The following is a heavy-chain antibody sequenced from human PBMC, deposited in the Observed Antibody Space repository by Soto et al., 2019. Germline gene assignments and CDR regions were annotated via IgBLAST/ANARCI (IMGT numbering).Heavy chain of an antibody. V-gene: IGHV6-1*01. CDR2: TYYTSTWYN. Sequence: QVQLQQSGPGLVKPSQTLSLTCAISGDSVSRNSVAWNWIRQSPSRGLEWLGRTYYTSTWYNDYAVSVKSRITIKPDTSKIQVSLQLNSVTPEDTAVYYCAREFRNAFDFWGQGTMVTVSS. J-gene: IGHJ3*01. CDR3: AREFRNAFDF. CDR1: GDSVSRNSVA.